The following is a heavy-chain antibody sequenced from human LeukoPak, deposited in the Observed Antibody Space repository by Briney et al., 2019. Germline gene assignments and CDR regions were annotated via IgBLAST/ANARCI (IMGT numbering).Heavy chain of an antibody. D-gene: IGHD3-22*01. CDR1: GYTFTGYY. Sequence: GASVKVSCKASGYTFTGYYMHWVRQPPGQGLEWMGWINPNSGGTNYAQKFQGRVTMTRDTSISTAYMELSRLRSDDTAVYYCARGVSSGYYLYYFGYWGQGTLVTVSS. V-gene: IGHV1-2*02. CDR3: ARGVSSGYYLYYFGY. J-gene: IGHJ4*02. CDR2: INPNSGGT.